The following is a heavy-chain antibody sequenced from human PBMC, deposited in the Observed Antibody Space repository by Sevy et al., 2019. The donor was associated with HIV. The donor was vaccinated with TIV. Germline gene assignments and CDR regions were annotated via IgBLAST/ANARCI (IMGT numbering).Heavy chain of an antibody. J-gene: IGHJ4*02. D-gene: IGHD3-3*01. CDR1: GGSISSYY. CDR2: IYYSGST. CDR3: ARGLRFLGAFDY. V-gene: IGHV4-59*13. Sequence: SETLSLTCTVSGGSISSYYWSWIRQPPGKGLEWIGYIYYSGSTNYNTSLKSRVTISVDTSKNQFSMKLSSVTAADTAVYYCARGLRFLGAFDYWGQGTLVTVSS.